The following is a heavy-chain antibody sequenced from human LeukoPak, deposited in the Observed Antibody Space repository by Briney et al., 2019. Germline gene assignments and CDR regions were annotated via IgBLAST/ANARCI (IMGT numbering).Heavy chain of an antibody. CDR1: GGTFSSYA. V-gene: IGHV1-69*05. D-gene: IGHD2-2*01. J-gene: IGHJ4*02. CDR2: IIPIFGTA. CDR3: EREAVNKYQLLYFDY. Sequence: SVKVSCNASGGTFSSYAISWVRQAPGQGLEWMGGIIPIFGTANYAQKFQGRVTITTDDSTSTAYMELSSLRSEDTAVYYCEREAVNKYQLLYFDYWGQGTLVTVSS.